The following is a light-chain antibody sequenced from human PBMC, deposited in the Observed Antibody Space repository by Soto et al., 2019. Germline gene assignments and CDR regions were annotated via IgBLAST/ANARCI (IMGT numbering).Light chain of an antibody. J-gene: IGLJ2*01. Sequence: QAVVTQSPSASASLGASAKLTCTLSSGHSSYAIAWHQQQPEKGPRYLMKLDSDGSHTKGDAIPDRFSGSSSGAERYLTISSLQSEDEADYYCQTWGTGIHVVFGGGTKLTVL. CDR2: LDSDGSH. CDR1: SGHSSYA. V-gene: IGLV4-69*01. CDR3: QTWGTGIHVV.